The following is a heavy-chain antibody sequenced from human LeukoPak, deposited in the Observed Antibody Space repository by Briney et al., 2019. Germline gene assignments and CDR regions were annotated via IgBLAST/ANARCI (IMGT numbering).Heavy chain of an antibody. D-gene: IGHD3-9*01. CDR2: ISYDGSNK. CDR3: ARDGPYYDVLTGYPPFDY. J-gene: IGHJ4*02. CDR1: GFTFSSYA. V-gene: IGHV3-30-3*01. Sequence: GGSLRLSCAASGFTFSSYAMHWVRQAPGKGLEWVSVISYDGSNKYYADSVKGRFTISRDNSKNTLYLQMNGLRAEDTAVYYCARDGPYYDVLTGYPPFDYWGQGTLVTVSS.